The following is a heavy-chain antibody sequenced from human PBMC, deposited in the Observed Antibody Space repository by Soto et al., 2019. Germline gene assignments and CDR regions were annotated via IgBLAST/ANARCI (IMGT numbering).Heavy chain of an antibody. CDR1: GFKFSNYA. J-gene: IGHJ4*02. CDR3: AKDRREGGNSAFYFDF. CDR2: ISATGGGT. Sequence: PGWALRLSCAASGFKFSNYAISWVRQAPGKGLEWVSLISATGGGTYYADSVKGRFTISRDNSHNTLYLQVHSLTAEDTAVYYCAKDRREGGNSAFYFDFWGQGAQVTGSS. V-gene: IGHV3-23*01. D-gene: IGHD3-16*01.